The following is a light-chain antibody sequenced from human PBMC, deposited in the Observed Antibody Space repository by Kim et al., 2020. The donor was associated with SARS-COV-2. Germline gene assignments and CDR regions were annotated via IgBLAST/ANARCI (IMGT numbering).Light chain of an antibody. CDR1: QRASRH. Sequence: VAPGETATLSPRARQRASRHLAWYQQNPGQAPRPLMYGAAPRATGIPAMFGGRGSGTEFTLTVSSLPSEDFAVYYCEQYNNWPWTFGQGTKVDIK. V-gene: IGKV3-15*01. CDR3: EQYNNWPWT. CDR2: GAA. J-gene: IGKJ1*01.